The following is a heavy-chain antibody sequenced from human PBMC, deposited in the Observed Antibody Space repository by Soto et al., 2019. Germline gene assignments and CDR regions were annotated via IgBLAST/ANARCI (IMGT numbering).Heavy chain of an antibody. Sequence: RLSCAASGFTFSSYAMHWVRQAPGKGLEWVAVISYDGSDKYYSDSVRGRFTISRDNSMNTLYLQMNSLRTEDTAVDYWAKSPNFYCSSYQGSKYDFDDWG. CDR2: ISYDGSDK. CDR1: GFTFSSYA. CDR3: AKSPNFYCSSYQGSKYDFDD. V-gene: IGHV3-30*18. J-gene: IGHJ3*01. D-gene: IGHD4-4*01.